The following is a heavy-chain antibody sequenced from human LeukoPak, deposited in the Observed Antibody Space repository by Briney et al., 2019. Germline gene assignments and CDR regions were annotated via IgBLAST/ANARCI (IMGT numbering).Heavy chain of an antibody. CDR3: ARDKPALGCYYGMDV. V-gene: IGHV1-2*04. CDR2: INPNSGVT. J-gene: IGHJ6*02. D-gene: IGHD6-19*01. CDR1: GYSFTDYY. Sequence: ASVKVSCKASGYSFTDYYMHWVRQAPGQGLEWMGWINPNSGVTNYAQKFQGWVTMTRDTSISTAYMELSRLRSDDTAVYYCARDKPALGCYYGMDVWGQGTTVTVSS.